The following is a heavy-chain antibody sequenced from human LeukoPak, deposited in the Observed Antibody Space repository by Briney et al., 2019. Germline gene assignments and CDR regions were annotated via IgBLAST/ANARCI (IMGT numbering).Heavy chain of an antibody. CDR1: GGSFSGYY. CDR3: ARDKGEILDY. D-gene: IGHD1-26*01. J-gene: IGHJ4*02. CDR2: INHSGST. Sequence: PSETLSLTCAVYGGSFSGYYWSWIRQPPGKGLEWIGEINHSGSTNYNPSLKSRVTMSVDTSKNQFSLKLSSVTPEDTAVYYCARDKGEILDYWGQGTLVTVSS. V-gene: IGHV4-34*01.